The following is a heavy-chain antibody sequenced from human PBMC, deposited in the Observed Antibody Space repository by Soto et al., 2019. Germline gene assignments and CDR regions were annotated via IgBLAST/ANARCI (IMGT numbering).Heavy chain of an antibody. D-gene: IGHD6-19*01. V-gene: IGHV1-8*01. CDR3: ARAVAVPADFDY. Sequence: ASVKVSCKASGYTFTNYDINWVRQATGQGLEWVGWMNPNSGNTGYAQKFQGRVTITRDTSASAAYMELSSLSSEDTAVYYCARAVAVPADFDYWGQGTLVTVSS. CDR1: GYTFTNYD. CDR2: MNPNSGNT. J-gene: IGHJ4*02.